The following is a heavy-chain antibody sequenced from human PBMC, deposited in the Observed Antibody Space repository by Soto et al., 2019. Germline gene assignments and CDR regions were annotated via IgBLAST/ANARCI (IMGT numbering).Heavy chain of an antibody. CDR2: IYQGLRL. D-gene: IGHD3-16*01. V-gene: IGHV4-34*01. CDR1: SGSFSGYY. Sequence: QVQLQQWGAGLLKPSETLSLTCAVSSGSFSGYYGSWIRQPPGKGLEWIGEIYQGLRLIYNPSLESRVTISGEASKNQFNEKLGSVTAADTVVYYCAGHGGYYFDYWGQGTLVTVSS. CDR3: AGHGGYYFDY. J-gene: IGHJ4*02.